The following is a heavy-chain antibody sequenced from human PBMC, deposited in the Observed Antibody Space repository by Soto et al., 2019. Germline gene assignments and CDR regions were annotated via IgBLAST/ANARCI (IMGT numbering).Heavy chain of an antibody. V-gene: IGHV3-74*01. CDR2: IKGDGSVI. D-gene: IGHD2-15*01. Sequence: EVQLLESGGGLVPPGGSLRLSCAASGFIFSGYWMHWVRQAPGKGLVWVSRIKGDGSVISYADPVKGRFTISRDNVKKTLYLQMNRLRDEDKAVYYCARAICSGGRCFLLDRWGQGTLVTVSS. CDR3: ARAICSGGRCFLLDR. CDR1: GFIFSGYW. J-gene: IGHJ5*02.